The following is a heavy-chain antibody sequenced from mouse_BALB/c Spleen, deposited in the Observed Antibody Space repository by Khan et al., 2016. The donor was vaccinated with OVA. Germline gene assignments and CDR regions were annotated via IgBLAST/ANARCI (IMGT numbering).Heavy chain of an antibody. V-gene: IGHV2-6-1*01. J-gene: IGHJ1*01. CDR1: GFSLTSYS. CDR3: ARQIYPGYFDV. CDR2: IWSDGST. D-gene: IGHD2-1*01. Sequence: QVQLKQSGPGLVAPSLSLSITCTISGFSLTSYSVHWVRQPPGKGLEWLVVIWSDGSTTYSSALKSRLSISKDNSKSQVFLKMNSLQTDDTAMYYCARQIYPGYFDVWGAGTTVTVSS.